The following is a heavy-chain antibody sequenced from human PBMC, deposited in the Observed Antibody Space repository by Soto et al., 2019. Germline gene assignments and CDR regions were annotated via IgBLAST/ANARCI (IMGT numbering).Heavy chain of an antibody. D-gene: IGHD6-6*01. CDR1: GFTFSYYY. CDR3: ARDLKYSSFYWFDP. Sequence: GGSLRLSCAASGFTFSYYYMSWIRQAPGKGLEWVSYISSSSSYTNYADSVKGRFTISRDNAKNSLYLQMNSLRAEDTAVYYCARDLKYSSFYWFDPWGQGTLVTVSS. V-gene: IGHV3-11*06. CDR2: ISSSSSYT. J-gene: IGHJ5*02.